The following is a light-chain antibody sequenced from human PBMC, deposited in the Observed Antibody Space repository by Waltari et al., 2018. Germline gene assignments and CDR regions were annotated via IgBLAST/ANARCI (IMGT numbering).Light chain of an antibody. Sequence: EIVLTQSPATLSLSPGERATLSCRASQSLNNYVAWYQQKPGQAPRLLIFDSSNRPPGIPARFSGSGSGTDFTLTISSLEPEDFAVYYCQQRSNWPSYAFGPGTKLEIK. J-gene: IGKJ2*01. CDR1: QSLNNY. V-gene: IGKV3-11*01. CDR2: DSS. CDR3: QQRSNWPSYA.